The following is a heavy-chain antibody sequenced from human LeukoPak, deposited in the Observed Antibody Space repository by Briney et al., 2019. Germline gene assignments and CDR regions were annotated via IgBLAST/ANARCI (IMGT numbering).Heavy chain of an antibody. CDR3: ARDGAGLTSLWVGYYYGMDV. Sequence: GGSLRLSCAASGFTFSSYSMNWVRQAPGKGLEWVSCISSSGTYIYYADSVKGRFTISRDNAKNSLYLQMNSLSAEDTAVYYCARDGAGLTSLWVGYYYGMDVWGQGTTVTVSS. D-gene: IGHD3-16*01. J-gene: IGHJ6*02. CDR2: ISSSGTYI. V-gene: IGHV3-21*01. CDR1: GFTFSSYS.